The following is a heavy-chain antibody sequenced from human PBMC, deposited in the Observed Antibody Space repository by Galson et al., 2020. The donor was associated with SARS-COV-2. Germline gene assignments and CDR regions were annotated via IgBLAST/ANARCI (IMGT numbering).Heavy chain of an antibody. CDR3: ARLGGYGSGWGD. J-gene: IGHJ4*02. CDR2: IKPNSGVT. CDR1: GYFFSGYS. Sequence: ASVKVSCKASGYFFSGYSMHWVRQAPGQGLEWMGRIKPNSGVTNYAQKFQGRVTMTRDLSSNTAYMDIYRLKSDDTAVYYCARLGGYGSGWGDWGQGTPATVSS. V-gene: IGHV1-2*06. D-gene: IGHD5-12*01.